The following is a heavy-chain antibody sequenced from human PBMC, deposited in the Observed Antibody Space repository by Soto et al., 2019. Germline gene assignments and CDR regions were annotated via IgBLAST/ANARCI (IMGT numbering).Heavy chain of an antibody. CDR1: GGSITGYY. CDR2: VFYKGNA. J-gene: IGHJ5*01. Sequence: QVQLQESGPGLVKPSETLSLTCTVSGGSITGYYWTWIRQPPGKGLEWIGDVFYKGNANYNPSLKSRVTISVDTSANQFSLRLSSVTAAATAVYYCARSGDSFGFTDSWGQGPLVTVSS. D-gene: IGHD5-18*01. CDR3: ARSGDSFGFTDS. V-gene: IGHV4-59*01.